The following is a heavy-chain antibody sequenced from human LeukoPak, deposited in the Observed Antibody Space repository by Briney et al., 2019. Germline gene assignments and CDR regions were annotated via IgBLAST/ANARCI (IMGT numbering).Heavy chain of an antibody. J-gene: IGHJ4*02. Sequence: ASVKVSCKASGYTFTDYYMHWVRQAPGQGLEWMGWINPNSGGTKFAQKFQGRVTMTRDTSISTAYMELSSLRSDDTAVYSCSKVVRDNWTANPGDYWGQGTLVTVSS. D-gene: IGHD1-20*01. CDR2: INPNSGGT. CDR3: SKVVRDNWTANPGDY. V-gene: IGHV1-2*02. CDR1: GYTFTDYY.